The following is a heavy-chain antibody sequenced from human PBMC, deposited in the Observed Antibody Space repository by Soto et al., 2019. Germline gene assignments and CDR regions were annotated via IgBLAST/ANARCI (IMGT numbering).Heavy chain of an antibody. CDR3: ARGRIVVVTAPGAFRH. V-gene: IGHV4-4*02. CDR2: IYHSGST. J-gene: IGHJ1*01. CDR1: GGSISSSNW. Sequence: SETLSLTCAVSGGSISSSNWWSWVRQPPGKGLEWIGEIYHSGSTNYNPSLKSRVTISVDTSKNQFSLKLSSVTAADTAVYYCARGRIVVVTAPGAFRHWGQGTLVTVSS. D-gene: IGHD2-21*02.